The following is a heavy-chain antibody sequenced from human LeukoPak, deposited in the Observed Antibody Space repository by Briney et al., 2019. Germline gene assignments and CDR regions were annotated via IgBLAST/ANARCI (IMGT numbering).Heavy chain of an antibody. CDR2: INSDGSVT. J-gene: IGHJ4*02. Sequence: PGGSLRLSCAASGFTFSSYWMHWVRQAPGKGLVWVSRINSDGSVTTYADSVKGRFIISRDYAKNTLYLQMNSLRADDTAVYYCARDRAVAGQLDSFDYWAREPWSPSPQ. CDR3: ARDRAVAGQLDSFDY. CDR1: GFTFSSYW. V-gene: IGHV3-74*01. D-gene: IGHD6-19*01.